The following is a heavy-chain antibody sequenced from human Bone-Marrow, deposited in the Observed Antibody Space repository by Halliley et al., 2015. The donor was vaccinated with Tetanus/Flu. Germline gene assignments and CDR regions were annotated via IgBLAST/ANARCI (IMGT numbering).Heavy chain of an antibody. D-gene: IGHD2-21*02. V-gene: IGHV4-4*02. CDR3: ARGCFGGACYYDS. CDR2: IHHGGTP. J-gene: IGHJ4*02. Sequence: LGWIGGIHHGGTPNYNPPLKGRVTISVDKSRNQFSLRVNSVTAADTAVYYCARGCFGGACYYDSWGQGTLVTVSS.